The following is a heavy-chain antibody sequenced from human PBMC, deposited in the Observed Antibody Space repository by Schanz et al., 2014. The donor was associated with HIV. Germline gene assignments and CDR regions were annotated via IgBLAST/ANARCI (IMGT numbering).Heavy chain of an antibody. V-gene: IGHV3-30*18. Sequence: DQLVDSGGGVVQPGRSLRLSCSASGFTFSSNDMHWVRQAPGKGLEWVAVISYDGRNKYYGDSVKGRFTISRDNSKNTLYLQMNSLRLEDTAVYYCAKNHVWDIRYRGYDFDYWGQGTLVTVSS. CDR2: ISYDGRNK. D-gene: IGHD5-12*01. CDR3: AKNHVWDIRYRGYDFDY. J-gene: IGHJ4*02. CDR1: GFTFSSND.